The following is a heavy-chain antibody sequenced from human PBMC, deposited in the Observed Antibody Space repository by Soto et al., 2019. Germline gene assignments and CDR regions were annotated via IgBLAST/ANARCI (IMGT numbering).Heavy chain of an antibody. CDR3: AGNRRMSAIPGH. D-gene: IGHD2-21*01. V-gene: IGHV3-21*01. Sequence: PGCSPELSSAASGVTLSSYGITGALQAPGKGLEWVSSISSSSSYIYYADSVKGRFTISRDNAKNSLYLQMNSLRAEDMAVYFGAGNRRMSAIPGHWGQGTLVPVSS. J-gene: IGHJ4*02. CDR1: GVTLSSYG. CDR2: ISSSSSYI.